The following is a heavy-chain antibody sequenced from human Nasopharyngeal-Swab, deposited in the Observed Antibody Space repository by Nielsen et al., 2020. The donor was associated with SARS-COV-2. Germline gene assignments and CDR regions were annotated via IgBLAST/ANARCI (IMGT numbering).Heavy chain of an antibody. V-gene: IGHV3-13*01. CDR2: IGTAGDA. D-gene: IGHD3-10*01. CDR1: GFTFSNYD. J-gene: IGHJ4*02. CDR3: VRGARRNNYYGSGSYGEFDY. Sequence: GESLKISCAASGFTFSNYDMHWVRQATGKGLEWVSVIGTAGDAYYPGSVTGRFTISRENAKNSLYLQMNSLRAGDTAVYYCVRGARRNNYYGSGSYGEFDYWGQGTLVTVSS.